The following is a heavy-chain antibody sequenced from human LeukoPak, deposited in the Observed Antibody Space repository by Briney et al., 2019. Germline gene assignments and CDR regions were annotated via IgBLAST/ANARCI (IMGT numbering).Heavy chain of an antibody. D-gene: IGHD3-16*01. Sequence: GGSLRLSCVASGFTFSSYAMSWVRQAPGKGLEWVSGISGSGGSTYYADSVKGRFTISRDNSKNTLYLQMNSLRAEDTAVYYCAKEASQHWGYCYGMDVWGQGTTVTVSS. J-gene: IGHJ6*02. CDR3: AKEASQHWGYCYGMDV. V-gene: IGHV3-23*01. CDR1: GFTFSSYA. CDR2: ISGSGGST.